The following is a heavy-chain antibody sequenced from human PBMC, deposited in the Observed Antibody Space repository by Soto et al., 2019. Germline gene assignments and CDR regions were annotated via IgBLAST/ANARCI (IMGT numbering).Heavy chain of an antibody. D-gene: IGHD3-3*01. CDR2: IGGSGEST. CDR1: GFTFSSYA. Sequence: GGSLRLSCSASGFTFSSYAMNWVRQAPGKGLEWVSGIGGSGESTYYPDSVKGRFTISRDNSRNTLYLEMNSLRVEDTAVYYCAKDPQYDFWSGYYNFAMDVWGQGTTVTVSS. J-gene: IGHJ6*02. V-gene: IGHV3-23*01. CDR3: AKDPQYDFWSGYYNFAMDV.